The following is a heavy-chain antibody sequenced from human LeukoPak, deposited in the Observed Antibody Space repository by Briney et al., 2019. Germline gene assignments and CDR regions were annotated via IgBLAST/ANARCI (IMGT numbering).Heavy chain of an antibody. CDR3: ARERGIPKYYFDY. CDR2: ISASGGST. Sequence: PGGSLRLSCAASGFTFSSYAMSWVRQAPGKGLEWVSAISASGGSTYYADSVKGRFTISRDNSKNTLYLQMNSLRAEDTAVYYCARERGIPKYYFDYWGQGTLVTVSS. D-gene: IGHD6-13*01. CDR1: GFTFSSYA. V-gene: IGHV3-23*01. J-gene: IGHJ4*02.